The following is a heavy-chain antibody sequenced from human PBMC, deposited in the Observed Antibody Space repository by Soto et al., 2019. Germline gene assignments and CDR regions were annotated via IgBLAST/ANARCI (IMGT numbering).Heavy chain of an antibody. CDR3: ARVISSRDEYFDY. Sequence: SETLSLTCTVSGASLSLLYWSWVRQSPGKGLERIGYIYYNGSATYNPSFRSRVTIAIDTSKSQFSLRLTSVTAADTAVYYCARVISSRDEYFDYWGQGTVVTVSS. D-gene: IGHD2-2*01. CDR2: IYYNGSA. V-gene: IGHV4-59*01. J-gene: IGHJ4*02. CDR1: GASLSLLY.